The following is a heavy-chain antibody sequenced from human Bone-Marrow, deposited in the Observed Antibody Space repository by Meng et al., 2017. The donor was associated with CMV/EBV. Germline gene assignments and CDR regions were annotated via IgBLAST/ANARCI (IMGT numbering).Heavy chain of an antibody. V-gene: IGHV3-74*03. J-gene: IGHJ6*02. Sequence: GESLKISCAASGFTFSRHWMNWVRQAPGKGLVWVSRINSDGNRITYADSVKGRFTISRDNAKNTLFLQMNSLRAEDTAVYYCARDDEGIFGLVIYNYYGMDVWGQGTTVTFSS. CDR2: INSDGNRI. CDR1: GFTFSRHW. CDR3: ARDDEGIFGLVIYNYYGMDV. D-gene: IGHD3/OR15-3a*01.